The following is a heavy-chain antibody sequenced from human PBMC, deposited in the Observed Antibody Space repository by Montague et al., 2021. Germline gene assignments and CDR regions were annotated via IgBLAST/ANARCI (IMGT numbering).Heavy chain of an antibody. J-gene: IGHJ6*03. D-gene: IGHD3-10*01. CDR3: ARDVFGELFSYYYYYMAV. CDR2: IGISGNII. CDR1: KFTFSNYA. V-gene: IGHV3-48*02. Sequence: SLRLSCAASKFTFSNYAMNWVRQAPGKGLEWVSYIGISGNIIYYADSVKGRLTISRDNAKNSLYLQMNSLRDEDTAVYFCARDVFGELFSYYYYYMAVWGKGTTVTVSS.